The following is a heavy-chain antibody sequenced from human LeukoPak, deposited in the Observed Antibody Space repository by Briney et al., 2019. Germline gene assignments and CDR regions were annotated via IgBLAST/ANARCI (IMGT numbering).Heavy chain of an antibody. Sequence: SETLSLTCTVSGGSISSSSYYWGWIRQPPGKGLEWIGYIYYSGSTNYNPSLKSRVTISVDTSKNQFSLKLSSVTAADTAVYYCARLDDYGDYDAFDIWGQGTMVTVSS. V-gene: IGHV4-61*05. CDR3: ARLDDYGDYDAFDI. J-gene: IGHJ3*02. CDR1: GGSISSSSYY. D-gene: IGHD4-17*01. CDR2: IYYSGST.